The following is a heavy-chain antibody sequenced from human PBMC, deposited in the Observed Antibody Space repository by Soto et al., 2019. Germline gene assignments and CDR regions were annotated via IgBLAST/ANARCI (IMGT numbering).Heavy chain of an antibody. CDR3: ARGRYYDSPQDL. D-gene: IGHD3-10*01. Sequence: LRLSCTPFGFNFDAYAMSWVRQAPGKGLEWVSAVTATAESAYYTDSVRGRFIITRDNSDNMLYLQMSSLRVEDTAIYFCARGRYYDSPQDLWGRRTQVTVSS. J-gene: IGHJ5*02. CDR2: VTATAESA. V-gene: IGHV3-23*01. CDR1: GFNFDAYA.